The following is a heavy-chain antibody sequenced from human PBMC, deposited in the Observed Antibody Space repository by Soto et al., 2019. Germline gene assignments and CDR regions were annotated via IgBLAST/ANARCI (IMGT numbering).Heavy chain of an antibody. Sequence: SETLSLTCTVSGGSIINFYWSLIRQPPLKGLESIVYIYYSGITNYNPSLKSRVTISVDTSKNQFSLKVSSVTAADTAMYYCARGSYDSSTYYYEPFDRWGQGTLVTVSS. D-gene: IGHD3-22*01. CDR1: GGSIINFY. CDR3: ARGSYDSSTYYYEPFDR. CDR2: IYYSGIT. J-gene: IGHJ5*02. V-gene: IGHV4-59*01.